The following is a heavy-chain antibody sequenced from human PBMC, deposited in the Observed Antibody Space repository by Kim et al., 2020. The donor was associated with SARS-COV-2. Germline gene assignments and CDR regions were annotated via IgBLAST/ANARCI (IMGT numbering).Heavy chain of an antibody. CDR3: ARGDVTGGDGMDV. V-gene: IGHV1-8*01. D-gene: IGHD2-21*02. J-gene: IGHJ6*02. Sequence: YAQKFQGRVTMTRNTSRSTADMELSSLRSEDTAVYYCARGDVTGGDGMDVWGQGTTVTVSS.